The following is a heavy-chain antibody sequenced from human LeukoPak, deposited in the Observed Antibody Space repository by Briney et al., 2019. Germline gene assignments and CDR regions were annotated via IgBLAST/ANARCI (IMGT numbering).Heavy chain of an antibody. D-gene: IGHD2-2*01. CDR3: ARVVVVVPAATNSWFDP. CDR1: GGSISSHY. Sequence: SETLSLTCTVSGGSISSHYWSWIRQPPGKGLKWIGYIYYSGSTNYNPSLKSRVTISVDTSKNQFSLKLSSVTAADTAVYYCARVVVVVPAATNSWFDPWGQGTLVTVSS. J-gene: IGHJ5*02. CDR2: IYYSGST. V-gene: IGHV4-59*11.